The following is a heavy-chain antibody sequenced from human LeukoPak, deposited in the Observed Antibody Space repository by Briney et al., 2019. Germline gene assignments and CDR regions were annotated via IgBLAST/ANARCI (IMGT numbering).Heavy chain of an antibody. CDR2: IFHSGST. CDR3: ARDYCSGGSCHWFDP. D-gene: IGHD2-15*01. CDR1: GGSISSSNW. J-gene: IGHJ5*02. Sequence: SGTLSLTCAVSGGSISSSNWWSWVRQPPGKGLEWIGEIFHSGSTNYNPSLKSRVTISVDKSKNQFSLKLSSVTAADTAVYYCARDYCSGGSCHWFDPWGQGTLVTVSS. V-gene: IGHV4-4*02.